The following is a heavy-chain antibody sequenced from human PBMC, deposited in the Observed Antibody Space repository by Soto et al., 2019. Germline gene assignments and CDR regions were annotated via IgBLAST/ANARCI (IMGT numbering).Heavy chain of an antibody. Sequence: SETLSLTCTVSGGSISSGGYYWSWIRQHPGKGLEWIGYIYYSGSTNYNPSLKSRVTISVNTSKNQFSLKLSSVTAADTAVYYCARRYGSSFDYWGQGTPVTVSS. V-gene: IGHV4-31*03. CDR1: GGSISSGGYY. D-gene: IGHD3-16*01. CDR2: IYYSGST. J-gene: IGHJ4*02. CDR3: ARRYGSSFDY.